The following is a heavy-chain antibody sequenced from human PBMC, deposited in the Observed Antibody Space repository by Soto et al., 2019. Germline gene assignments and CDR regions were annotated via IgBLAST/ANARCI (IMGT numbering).Heavy chain of an antibody. CDR1: GFSLSTGGVG. Sequence: QITLKESGPTLVKPTQTLTLTCTFSGFSLSTGGVGVGWIRQPPGKALEWLALIYWDDDKRYSPSLKSRLTVTKATSKTQVVLTMTNMDPVDTATYYCAHSRCGGDCLRSYSSHYYYGMDVWGQGTTVTVSS. CDR2: IYWDDDK. D-gene: IGHD2-21*02. CDR3: AHSRCGGDCLRSYSSHYYYGMDV. J-gene: IGHJ6*02. V-gene: IGHV2-5*02.